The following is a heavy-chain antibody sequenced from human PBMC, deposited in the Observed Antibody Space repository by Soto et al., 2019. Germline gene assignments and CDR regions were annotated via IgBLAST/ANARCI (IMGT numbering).Heavy chain of an antibody. V-gene: IGHV3-74*01. CDR2: INSDGSST. Sequence: GGSLRLSCAASGFTFSSYWMHWVRQAPGKGLVWVSRINSDGSSTSYADSVKGRFTISRDNAKNTLYLQMNSLRAEDTAVYYCARVEEGYYYDSSGYWHFDYWGQGTMVTVSS. CDR1: GFTFSSYW. J-gene: IGHJ4*02. CDR3: ARVEEGYYYDSSGYWHFDY. D-gene: IGHD3-22*01.